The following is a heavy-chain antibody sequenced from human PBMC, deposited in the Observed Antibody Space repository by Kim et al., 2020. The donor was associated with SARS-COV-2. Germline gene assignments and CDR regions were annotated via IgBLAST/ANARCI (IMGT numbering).Heavy chain of an antibody. V-gene: IGHV3-74*01. CDR3: ARRRSGYDSGFDY. Sequence: AESVQGRFTISRDNAKNTLYLQMNSLRAEDTAVYYCARRRSGYDSGFDYWGQGTLVTVSS. D-gene: IGHD5-12*01. J-gene: IGHJ4*02.